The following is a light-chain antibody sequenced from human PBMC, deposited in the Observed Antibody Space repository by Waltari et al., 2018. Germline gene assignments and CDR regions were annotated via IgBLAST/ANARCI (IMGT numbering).Light chain of an antibody. J-gene: IGLJ2*01. CDR2: HHN. CDR3: QVWDSGTDHLV. CDR1: YIGRNS. Sequence: SYVLTQPPSVSVAPGETATITCRGTYIGRNSLNGYQVKPGQAPKLVIFHHNARPSGSPERFSGANSGNTATLTITRVEVEDEADYCCQVWDSGTDHLVFGGGTRLTVL. V-gene: IGLV3-21*04.